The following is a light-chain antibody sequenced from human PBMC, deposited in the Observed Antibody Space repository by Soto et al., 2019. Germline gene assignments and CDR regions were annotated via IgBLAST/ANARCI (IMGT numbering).Light chain of an antibody. Sequence: DMQMTQSPSTLSASVGDRGTITCRASQSISSWLAWYQQKPGRAPKLLIYDVSSLESGVPSRFSGSGSETEFTLNISSLQPDDFATYYCQQYDVDSGTFGQGTKVDI. V-gene: IGKV1-5*01. J-gene: IGKJ1*01. CDR3: QQYDVDSGT. CDR1: QSISSW. CDR2: DVS.